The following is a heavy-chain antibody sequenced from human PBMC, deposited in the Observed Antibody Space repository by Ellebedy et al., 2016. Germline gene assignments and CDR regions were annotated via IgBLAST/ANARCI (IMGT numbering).Heavy chain of an antibody. J-gene: IGHJ3*02. CDR3: ASDGVGVIPGDAFDI. CDR1: GFTFSDYG. Sequence: GGSLRLXXAASGFTFSDYGMHWVRQAPGKGLEWVSVIKHDGSEEYSVDSVKGRFTISRDNSKNSLYLQMNSLRAEDTAVYYCASDGVGVIPGDAFDIWGQGTMVTVSS. CDR2: IKHDGSEE. V-gene: IGHV3-33*05. D-gene: IGHD3-16*02.